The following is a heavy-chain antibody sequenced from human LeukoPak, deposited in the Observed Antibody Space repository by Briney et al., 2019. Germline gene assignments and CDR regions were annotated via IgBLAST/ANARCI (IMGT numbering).Heavy chain of an antibody. V-gene: IGHV4-34*01. CDR2: INHSGST. Sequence: SETLSLTCAVYGGSFSGYYWSWIRQPPGKGLEWIGEINHSGSTNYNPSLKSRVTISVDTSKNQFSLKLSSVTAADTAVYYCARDGRGYYSESWFDPWGQGALVTVSS. CDR3: ARDGRGYYSESWFDP. D-gene: IGHD3-22*01. CDR1: GGSFSGYY. J-gene: IGHJ5*02.